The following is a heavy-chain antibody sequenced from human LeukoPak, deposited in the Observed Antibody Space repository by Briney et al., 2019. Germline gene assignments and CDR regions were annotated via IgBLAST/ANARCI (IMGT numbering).Heavy chain of an antibody. CDR1: GFTFSTYV. D-gene: IGHD2-21*01. J-gene: IGHJ4*02. CDR3: ARDLRAFCGGECAFHY. CDR2: ISVGAEYI. Sequence: GGSLRLSCAASGFTFSTYVMNWFRQAPGKGLEWVSTISVGAEYIFYADSVKGRFTISRDDSNNALYLQMHSLRAEDTAVYYCARDLRAFCGGECAFHYWGQGTLVTVSS. V-gene: IGHV3-23*01.